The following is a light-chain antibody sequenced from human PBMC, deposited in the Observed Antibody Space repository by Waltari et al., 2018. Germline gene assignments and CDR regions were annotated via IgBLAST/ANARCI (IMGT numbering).Light chain of an antibody. CDR3: CSFRRGNTFL. J-gene: IGLJ2*01. CDR1: SSDVGAYDD. V-gene: IGLV2-11*01. Sequence: QAALTQPPAVSKSLGQSVTISCTGTSSDVGAYDDVSWYQQYPGTVPRLLIYNIYKRSSCVADRFSGSKSGNTASLTISGLQAEDEADYYCCSFRRGNTFLFGGGTRVTVL. CDR2: NIY.